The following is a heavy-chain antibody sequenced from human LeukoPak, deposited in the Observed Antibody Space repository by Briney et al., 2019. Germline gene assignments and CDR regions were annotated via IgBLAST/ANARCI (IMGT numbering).Heavy chain of an antibody. CDR2: FYHSGYI. V-gene: IGHV4-4*02. CDR3: ARFLGYCTGGSCYGAFDI. J-gene: IGHJ3*02. CDR1: GGSISSSNW. D-gene: IGHD2-15*01. Sequence: SGTLSLTCAVSGGSISSSNWWSWVRQPPGKGLEWIAEFYHSGYISYNPSLRSRVTISVDKSKNQFSLNLSSVTAADAAVYYCARFLGYCTGGSCYGAFDIWGQGTMVTVSS.